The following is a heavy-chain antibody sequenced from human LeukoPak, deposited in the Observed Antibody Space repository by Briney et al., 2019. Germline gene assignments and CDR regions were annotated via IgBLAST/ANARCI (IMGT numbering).Heavy chain of an antibody. J-gene: IGHJ6*03. D-gene: IGHD5-12*01. CDR2: IYTSGST. V-gene: IGHV4-4*07. CDR1: GGSITSYY. Sequence: SETLSLTCSVSGGSITSYYWSWIRQPAGKGLEWIGRIYTSGSTYYNPSLKSRVTISVDTSKNQFSLKLSSVTAADTAVYYCARDPWLRSHYYYYYMDVWGKGTTVTVSS. CDR3: ARDPWLRSHYYYYYMDV.